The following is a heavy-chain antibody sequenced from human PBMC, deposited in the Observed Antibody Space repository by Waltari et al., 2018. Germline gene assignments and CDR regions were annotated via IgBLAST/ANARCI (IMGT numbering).Heavy chain of an antibody. J-gene: IGHJ3*02. D-gene: IGHD3-3*01. CDR3: AREGYDGPGFVI. V-gene: IGHV1-8*01. Sequence: QVQLVQSGAEVKKPGASVQVSCKASGYTFTSYDINWVRPATGQGFEWMGWMNPNSVNTGYAQKFQGRVTMTRNTSISTAYMELSSLRSEDTAVYYCAREGYDGPGFVIWGQGTMVTVSS. CDR1: GYTFTSYD. CDR2: MNPNSVNT.